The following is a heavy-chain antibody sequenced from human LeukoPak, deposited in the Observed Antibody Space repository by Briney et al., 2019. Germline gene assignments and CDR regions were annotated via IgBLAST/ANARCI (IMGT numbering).Heavy chain of an antibody. CDR2: IRGNGGST. J-gene: IGHJ3*02. D-gene: IGHD4-23*01. Sequence: GGSLRLSCAASGFSFSNYAMNWVRQAPGKGLEWVSSIRGNGGSTYYAASVKGRFVISRDNSKNTLYLQMMGLRAEDTAVYYGAKHFDTTVVLDAFNMWGQGTLVAVSS. CDR1: GFSFSNYA. CDR3: AKHFDTTVVLDAFNM. V-gene: IGHV3-23*01.